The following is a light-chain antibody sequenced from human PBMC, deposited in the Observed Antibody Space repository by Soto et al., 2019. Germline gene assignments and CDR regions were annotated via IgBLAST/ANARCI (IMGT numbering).Light chain of an antibody. V-gene: IGKV1-9*01. CDR2: AAS. CDR1: QGISSY. Sequence: DIQMTQSPSTLSASVGDRVTITCRASQGISSYLAWYQQKPGKAPKLLISAASTLQSGVPSRLSGSGSGTDFTLTISSLQPEDFATYYCQQLYTYPLTFGGGTKVDI. CDR3: QQLYTYPLT. J-gene: IGKJ4*01.